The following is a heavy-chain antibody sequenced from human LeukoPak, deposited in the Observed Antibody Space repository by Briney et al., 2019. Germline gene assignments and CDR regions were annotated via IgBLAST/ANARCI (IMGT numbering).Heavy chain of an antibody. CDR2: IITIFGTA. Sequence: SVKVSCKASGGTFSSYAISWVRQAPGQGLEWMGGIITIFGTANYAQKFQGRVTITTDESTSTAYMELSSLRSEDTAVYSCASAITYYYGSSGYYLLDYWGQGTLVTVSS. D-gene: IGHD3-22*01. V-gene: IGHV1-69*05. CDR1: GGTFSSYA. J-gene: IGHJ4*02. CDR3: ASAITYYYGSSGYYLLDY.